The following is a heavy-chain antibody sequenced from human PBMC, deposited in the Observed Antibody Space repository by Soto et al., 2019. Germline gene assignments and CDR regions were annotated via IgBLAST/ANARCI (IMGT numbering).Heavy chain of an antibody. CDR2: ITANSSGT. V-gene: IGHV3-23*01. D-gene: IGHD3-3*01. Sequence: PGGSLRLSCAASGFTFSIYAMVWVRQAPGKGLEWVSSITANSSGTAYGDSVKGQFTISRDNSKSTLYLQMNSLRVEDTAAYYCAKSLEWPTRYFGYWGQGAGVT. CDR1: GFTFSIYA. CDR3: AKSLEWPTRYFGY. J-gene: IGHJ4*02.